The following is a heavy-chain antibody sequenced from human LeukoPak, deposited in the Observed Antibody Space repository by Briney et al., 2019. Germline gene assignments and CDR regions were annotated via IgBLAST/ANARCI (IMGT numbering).Heavy chain of an antibody. D-gene: IGHD3-22*01. CDR3: ATETPDTSGSKLDY. J-gene: IGHJ4*02. CDR1: GFIFSNYA. Sequence: PGGSLRLSCAASGFIFSNYAMHWVRQAAGKGLEWVAYIRYDGSRKYYADSVNGRFTISRDNSKNTLYLQVHSLRGVDTAVYYCATETPDTSGSKLDYWGQGTLVTVSS. CDR2: IRYDGSRK. V-gene: IGHV3-30*02.